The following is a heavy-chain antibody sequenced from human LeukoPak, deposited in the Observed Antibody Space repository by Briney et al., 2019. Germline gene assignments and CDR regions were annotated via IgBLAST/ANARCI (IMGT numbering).Heavy chain of an antibody. Sequence: GGSLRLSCAVSGITLSNYGMSWVRHAPGKGLEWGAGLLGIGGGTNYEDSVKGRFTISRDNPKTTLYVKMNRLSAEDTAVNFCARRGVVIRVLLVGFHKEAYYFDSWGQGTLVTVSS. CDR3: ARRGVVIRVLLVGFHKEAYYFDS. V-gene: IGHV3-23*01. CDR2: LLGIGGGT. J-gene: IGHJ4*02. D-gene: IGHD3-10*01. CDR1: GITLSNYG.